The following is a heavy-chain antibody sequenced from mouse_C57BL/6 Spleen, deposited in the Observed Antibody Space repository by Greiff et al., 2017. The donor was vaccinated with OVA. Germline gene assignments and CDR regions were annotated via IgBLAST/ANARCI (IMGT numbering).Heavy chain of an antibody. CDR2: IDPSDSYT. J-gene: IGHJ2*01. V-gene: IGHV1-59*01. CDR3: ARNYGSSRYFDY. CDR1: GYTFTSYW. D-gene: IGHD1-1*01. Sequence: QVQLQQPGAKLVRPGTSVKLSCKASGYTFTSYWMHWVKQRPGQGLEWIGVIDPSDSYTNYNQKFKGKATLTVDTSSSTAYMQLSSLTSEDSAVYYCARNYGSSRYFDYWGQGTTLTVSS.